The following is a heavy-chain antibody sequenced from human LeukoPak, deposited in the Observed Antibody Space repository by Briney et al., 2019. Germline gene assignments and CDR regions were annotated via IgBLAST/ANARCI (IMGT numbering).Heavy chain of an antibody. CDR3: ARDPEVTTSPFTWGY. CDR2: INPNSGGT. CDR1: GYTFTGYY. J-gene: IGHJ4*02. V-gene: IGHV1-2*02. D-gene: IGHD4-17*01. Sequence: ASVKVSCKASGYTFTGYYMNWVRQAPGQGLGWMGWINPNSGGTNYAQKFQGRVTMTRDTSISTAYMELSRLRSDDTAVYYCARDPEVTTSPFTWGYWGQGTLVTVSS.